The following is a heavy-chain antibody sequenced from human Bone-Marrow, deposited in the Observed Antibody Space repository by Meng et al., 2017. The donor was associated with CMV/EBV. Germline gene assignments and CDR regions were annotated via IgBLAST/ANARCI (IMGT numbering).Heavy chain of an antibody. CDR2: IKEDGSEK. V-gene: IGHV3-7*03. Sequence: LRLSCAACSNWMSWVRQAPGKGLEWVANIKEDGSEKNYVDSVKGRFTISRDNTKNSLYLQMNALRVEDTAVYYCTCPLRSGRYTTFDSWGQGTLVTVSS. J-gene: IGHJ4*02. D-gene: IGHD2-2*02. CDR1: SNW. CDR3: TCPLRSGRYTTFDS.